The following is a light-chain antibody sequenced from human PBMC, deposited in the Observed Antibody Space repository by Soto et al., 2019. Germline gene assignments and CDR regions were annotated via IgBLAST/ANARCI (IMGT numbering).Light chain of an antibody. J-gene: IGKJ1*01. CDR1: QNVANY. Sequence: EIVLTQSPATLSLSPGERATLSCRASQNVANYLDWYQQKPGQAPRLLIYGSSNRATGIAARFSGSGSGTDFTLTISSIEPEDFAVYSSKQYTKWPPTWTFGQGTK. CDR2: GSS. V-gene: IGKV3-11*01. CDR3: KQYTKWPPTWT.